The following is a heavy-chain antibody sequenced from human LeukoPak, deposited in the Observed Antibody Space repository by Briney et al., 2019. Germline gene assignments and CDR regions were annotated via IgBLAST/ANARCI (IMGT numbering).Heavy chain of an antibody. J-gene: IGHJ4*02. CDR3: ARDDIGYSWFPY. CDR2: ISYDGSNK. Sequence: PGGSLRLSCAASGFTFSSYGMHWVRQAPAKGLEWVAVISYDGSNKYYADSVKGRFTISRDNSKNTLYLQMNSLRAEDTTVYYCARDDIGYSWFPYWGQGTLVTVSS. D-gene: IGHD5-18*01. V-gene: IGHV3-30*03. CDR1: GFTFSSYG.